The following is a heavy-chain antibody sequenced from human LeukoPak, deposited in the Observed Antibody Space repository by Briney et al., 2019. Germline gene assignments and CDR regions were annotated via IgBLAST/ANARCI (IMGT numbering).Heavy chain of an antibody. V-gene: IGHV3-48*01. Sequence: GGSLRLSCAASGFTFSSYSMSWVRQAPGKGLEWVSYISSSSSTIYYADSVKGRFTISRDNAKNSLYLQMNSLRAEDTAVYYCARDTASTRFDYWGQGTLVTVSS. J-gene: IGHJ4*02. CDR1: GFTFSSYS. CDR2: ISSSSSTI. CDR3: ARDTASTRFDY. D-gene: IGHD2-21*02.